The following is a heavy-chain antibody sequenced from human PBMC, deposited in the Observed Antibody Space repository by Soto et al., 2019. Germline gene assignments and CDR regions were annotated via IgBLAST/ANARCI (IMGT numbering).Heavy chain of an antibody. CDR3: VRARIDY. V-gene: IGHV3-7*03. CDR1: GFTFSNYW. Sequence: EVQLVVSGGGLVQPGGSLRLSCAASGFTFSNYWMTWVRQSPAKGLEWVATINGDGTETYYGDSVQGRFTISRDNAKNSLFLSLNTLRDDDTAVHYCVRARIDYWGQGTLVTVSS. CDR2: INGDGTET. J-gene: IGHJ4*02.